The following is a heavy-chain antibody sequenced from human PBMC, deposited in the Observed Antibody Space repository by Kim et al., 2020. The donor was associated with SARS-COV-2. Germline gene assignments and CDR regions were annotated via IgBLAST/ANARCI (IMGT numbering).Heavy chain of an antibody. CDR3: ARVYTYSSTLFDY. D-gene: IGHD6-13*01. CDR1: GGSISSSNW. V-gene: IGHV4-4*02. Sequence: SETLSLTCAVSGGSISSSNWWSWVRQPPGKGLEWIGEIYHSGSTNYNPSLKSRVTISVDKSKNQFSLKLSSVTAADTAVYYCARVYTYSSTLFDYWGQGTLVTVSS. J-gene: IGHJ4*02. CDR2: IYHSGST.